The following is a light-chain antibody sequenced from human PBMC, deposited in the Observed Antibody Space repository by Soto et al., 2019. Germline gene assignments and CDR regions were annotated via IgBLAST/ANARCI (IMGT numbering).Light chain of an antibody. CDR1: QSVSSY. J-gene: IGKJ1*01. V-gene: IGKV3-11*01. Sequence: EIVLTQSPATLSLSPGERATLSCRASQSVSSYLAWYQQKPGQAPRLLIYDASNRATGIPARFSGSGSGTDFTLTISSLQSEDFAVYYCQQYNNWPQTFGQGTKV. CDR3: QQYNNWPQT. CDR2: DAS.